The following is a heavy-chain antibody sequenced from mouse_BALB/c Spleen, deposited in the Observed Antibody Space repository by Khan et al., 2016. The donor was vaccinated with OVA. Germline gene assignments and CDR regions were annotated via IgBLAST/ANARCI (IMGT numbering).Heavy chain of an antibody. V-gene: IGHV1-76*01. CDR1: GYIFTSYW. Sequence: QVQLKQSGAELVRPGASVKLSCKTSGYIFTSYWSHWVKQRSGQGLEWIARIYPGTNNTYYNEKLKDKATLTADKSSSTAYMQLSSLKSEDSAVYCCAREEALYYFDYWGQGTTLTVSS. CDR3: AREEALYYFDY. J-gene: IGHJ2*01. D-gene: IGHD3-2*02. CDR2: IYPGTNNT.